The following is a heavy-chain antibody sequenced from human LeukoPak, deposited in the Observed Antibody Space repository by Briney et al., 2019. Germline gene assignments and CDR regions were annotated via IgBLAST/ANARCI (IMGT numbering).Heavy chain of an antibody. V-gene: IGHV1-18*01. D-gene: IGHD2-21*02. CDR3: ARDWLDFVVVAAHPQKRFDY. CDR1: GYTFTSYG. CDR2: ISAYNGNT. Sequence: ASVKVSCKASGYTFTSYGISWVRQAPGQGLEWMGWISAYNGNTNYAQKLQGRVTLTTDTSTSTAYMELRSLRSDDTAVYYCARDWLDFVVVAAHPQKRFDYWGQGTLVTVSS. J-gene: IGHJ4*02.